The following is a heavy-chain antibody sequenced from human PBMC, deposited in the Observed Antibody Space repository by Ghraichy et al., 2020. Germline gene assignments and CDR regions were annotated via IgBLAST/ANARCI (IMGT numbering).Heavy chain of an antibody. J-gene: IGHJ6*02. CDR2: IYGGGST. V-gene: IGHV3-66*01. CDR3: ASSRSMDV. Sequence: GGSLRLSCAASGFTVITTYMTWVRQAPGKGLEWVSTIYGGGSTYYADSVQGRFSVSRDNSKNTLYLQMNSLRAEDTGVYFCASSRSMDVWGQGTTVPVSS. CDR1: GFTVITTY.